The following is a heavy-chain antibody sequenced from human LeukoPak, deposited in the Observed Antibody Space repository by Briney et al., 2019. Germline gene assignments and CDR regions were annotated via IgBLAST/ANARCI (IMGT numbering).Heavy chain of an antibody. Sequence: PGESLRISCKASGYTFSNYWIGWVRQMPGKGLEWMGIIYPGDSDTKYSPSFQGQVTISADKSISTAYLQWSSLKASDTAMYYCATLRSGYYYDYFDYWGQGTLVTVSS. CDR3: ATLRSGYYYDYFDY. V-gene: IGHV5-51*03. J-gene: IGHJ4*02. CDR2: IYPGDSDT. CDR1: GYTFSNYW. D-gene: IGHD3-22*01.